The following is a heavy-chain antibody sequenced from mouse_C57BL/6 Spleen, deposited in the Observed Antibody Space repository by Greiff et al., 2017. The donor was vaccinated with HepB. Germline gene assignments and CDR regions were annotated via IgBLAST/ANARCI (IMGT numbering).Heavy chain of an antibody. Sequence: QVQLQQPGAELVRPGTSVKLSCKASGYTFTSYWMHWVKQRPGQGLEWIGVIDPSDSYTNYNQKFKGKATLTVDTSSSTAYMQLSSLTSEDSAVYYCAQGGDKTTVPGYAMDYWGQGTSVTVSS. V-gene: IGHV1-59*01. CDR3: AQGGDKTTVPGYAMDY. CDR2: IDPSDSYT. CDR1: GYTFTSYW. D-gene: IGHD1-1*01. J-gene: IGHJ4*01.